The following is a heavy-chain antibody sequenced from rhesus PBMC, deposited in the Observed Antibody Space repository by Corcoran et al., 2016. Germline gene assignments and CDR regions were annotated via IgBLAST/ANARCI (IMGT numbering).Heavy chain of an antibody. CDR3: ARSHNIWTGYYPYGLDS. CDR1: GGSISCNY. D-gene: IGHD3-3*01. Sequence: QVQLQESGPGLVKPSETLSLTCAVSGGSISCNYWSWIRQPPGKGLEWIGRIYGSGGSTDYNPSLKSRVTISTDTSKNQFSLKLSSVTAADTAVYYCARSHNIWTGYYPYGLDSWGQGVVVTVSS. V-gene: IGHV4-160*01. CDR2: IYGSGGST. J-gene: IGHJ6*01.